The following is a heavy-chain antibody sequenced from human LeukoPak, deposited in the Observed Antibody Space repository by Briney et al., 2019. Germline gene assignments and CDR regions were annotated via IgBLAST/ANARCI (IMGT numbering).Heavy chain of an antibody. V-gene: IGHV1-69*13. CDR2: IIPIFGP. Sequence: SVKVSCKASGGTFSTFPISWVRQAPGQGLEWIGGIIPIFGPNYAQKFQGRATISADLATATAYMELSSLTSEDTSVYYCATGKDRSGYYYSLDYWGQGTLVAVSS. CDR3: ATGKDRSGYYYSLDY. J-gene: IGHJ4*02. CDR1: GGTFSTFP. D-gene: IGHD3-22*01.